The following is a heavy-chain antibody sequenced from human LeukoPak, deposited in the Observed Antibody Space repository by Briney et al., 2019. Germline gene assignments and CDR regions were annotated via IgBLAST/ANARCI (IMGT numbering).Heavy chain of an antibody. J-gene: IGHJ3*02. CDR3: ARDTGYDYVWGSYRRDAFDI. CDR1: GFTFSSYS. CDR2: ISSSSSYI. Sequence: PGGSLRLSCAASGFTFSSYSMNWVRQAPGKGLEWGSSISSSSSYIYYADSVKGRFTISRDNAKNSLYLQMNSLRAEDTAVYYCARDTGYDYVWGSYRRDAFDIWGQGTMVTVSS. D-gene: IGHD3-16*02. V-gene: IGHV3-21*01.